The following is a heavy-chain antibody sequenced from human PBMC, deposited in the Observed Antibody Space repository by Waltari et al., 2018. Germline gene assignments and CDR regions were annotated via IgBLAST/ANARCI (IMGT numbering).Heavy chain of an antibody. V-gene: IGHV4-59*01. J-gene: IGHJ4*02. CDR2: IYYSGST. CDR3: ARSPKNIAGQQLVIFDY. Sequence: QVQLQESGPGLVKPSETLSLTCTVSGGSISSYYWSWIRQPPGKGLEWIGYIYYSGSTNYNPSLKSRVTISVDTSKNQFSLKLSSVTAADTAVYYCARSPKNIAGQQLVIFDYWGQGTLVTVSS. CDR1: GGSISSYY. D-gene: IGHD6-13*01.